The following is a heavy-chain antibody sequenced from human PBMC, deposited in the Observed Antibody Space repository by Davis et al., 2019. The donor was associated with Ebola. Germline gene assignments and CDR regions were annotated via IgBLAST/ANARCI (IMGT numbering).Heavy chain of an antibody. CDR2: IHSDGSST. V-gene: IGHV3-74*01. Sequence: GESLKISCEASGFTFSNYWMHWVRQAPGKGLVWVSQIHSDGSSTNYADSVKGRFTVSRDNSKSTLFLEMTSLRVEDTAVYFCARVDSSAWSNRPYWFFDFWGRGALVTVSS. CDR3: ARVDSSAWSNRPYWFFDF. CDR1: GFTFSNYW. D-gene: IGHD6-19*01. J-gene: IGHJ2*01.